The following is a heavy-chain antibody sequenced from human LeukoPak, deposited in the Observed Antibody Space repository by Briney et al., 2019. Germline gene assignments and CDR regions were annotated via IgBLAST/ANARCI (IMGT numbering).Heavy chain of an antibody. V-gene: IGHV4-59*01. D-gene: IGHD6-13*01. CDR3: ARVHSSSWYVGAFDI. CDR1: GGSISSYY. J-gene: IGHJ3*02. Sequence: PSETLSLTCTVSGGSISSYYWSWIRQPPGKGLEWIGYIYYSGSTNYNPSLKSRVTISVDTSKNQFSLKLSSVTAADTAVYYCARVHSSSWYVGAFDIWGQGTMVTVSS. CDR2: IYYSGST.